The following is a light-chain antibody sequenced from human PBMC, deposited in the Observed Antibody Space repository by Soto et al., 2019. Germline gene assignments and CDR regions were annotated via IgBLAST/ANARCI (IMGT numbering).Light chain of an antibody. CDR3: QQYESIPLT. J-gene: IGKJ5*01. V-gene: IGKV1-33*01. Sequence: DIQMTQSPSSLSASVGDRAAITCQASQDINNNLIWYQQKPGKAPKLLIYDASDLETGVPSRFSGSGSGTGFTFTISSLQPEDFATYYCQQYESIPLTFGQGTRLEIK. CDR2: DAS. CDR1: QDINNN.